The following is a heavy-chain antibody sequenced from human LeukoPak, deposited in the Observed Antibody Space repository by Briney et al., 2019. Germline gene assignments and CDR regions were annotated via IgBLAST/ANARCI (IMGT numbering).Heavy chain of an antibody. V-gene: IGHV4-38-2*02. D-gene: IGHD3-10*01. CDR3: ARVVEGGQFDP. J-gene: IGHJ5*02. Sequence: SETLSLTWTVSGYSISSGYYWGWIRQHPGKGLEWIGSIYHSGSTYYNPSLKSRVTISVDTSKNQFSLKLSSVTAADTAVYYCARVVEGGQFDPWGQGTLVTVSS. CDR2: IYHSGST. CDR1: GYSISSGYY.